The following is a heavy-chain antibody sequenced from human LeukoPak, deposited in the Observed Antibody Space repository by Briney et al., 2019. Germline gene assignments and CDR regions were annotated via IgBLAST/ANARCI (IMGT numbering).Heavy chain of an antibody. CDR3: ARILYSSNIDY. D-gene: IGHD6-19*01. CDR2: INHTGST. Sequence: NPSETLSLTCAVYGGSFSGYSWSWIRQPPGKGLEWIGEINHTGSTNYNPSLKSRVTISVDTSKNQFSLKLSSVTAADTAVYYCARILYSSNIDYWGQGTLVTVSS. CDR1: GGSFSGYS. V-gene: IGHV4-34*01. J-gene: IGHJ4*02.